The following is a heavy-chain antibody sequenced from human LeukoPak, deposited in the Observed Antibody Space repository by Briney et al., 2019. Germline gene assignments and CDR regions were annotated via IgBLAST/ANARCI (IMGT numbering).Heavy chain of an antibody. CDR1: GYTFTNYD. CDR3: ARGRGGTVVRGYLDY. Sequence: ASVKVSCKASGYTFTNYDIMRVRQATGQGPEWMGWMNSNSCNTGYAQKFQGRVTMTRDTSINTAYMELHSLTSEDTAVYYCARGRGGTVVRGYLDYWGQGTLVTVSS. J-gene: IGHJ4*02. V-gene: IGHV1-8*01. CDR2: MNSNSCNT. D-gene: IGHD3-10*01.